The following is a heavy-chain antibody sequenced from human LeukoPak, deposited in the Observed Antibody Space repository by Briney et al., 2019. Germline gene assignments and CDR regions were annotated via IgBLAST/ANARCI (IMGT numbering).Heavy chain of an antibody. CDR2: ISGSGGST. V-gene: IGHV3-23*01. CDR1: GFTFSSYA. CDR3: AKDQNEGYSLDY. Sequence: PGRSLRLSCAASGFTFSSYAMSWVRQAPGKGLEWVSAISGSGGSTYYADSVKGRFTISRDNSKNTLYLQMNSLRAEDTAVYYCAKDQNEGYSLDYWGQGTLVTVSS. J-gene: IGHJ4*02. D-gene: IGHD5-12*01.